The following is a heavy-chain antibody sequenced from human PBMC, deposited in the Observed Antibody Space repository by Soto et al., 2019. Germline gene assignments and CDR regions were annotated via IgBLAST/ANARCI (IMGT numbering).Heavy chain of an antibody. Sequence: GVSLRVSCAASGFTFSSYGMHWVRQAPGKGLEWVAVISYDGSNKYYADSVKGRFTISRDNSKNTLYLQMNSLRAEDTAVYYCASSTYYDSRGPEFDSWCQGT. J-gene: IGHJ4*02. CDR1: GFTFSSYG. D-gene: IGHD3-22*01. V-gene: IGHV3-30*03. CDR2: ISYDGSNK. CDR3: ASSTYYDSRGPEFDS.